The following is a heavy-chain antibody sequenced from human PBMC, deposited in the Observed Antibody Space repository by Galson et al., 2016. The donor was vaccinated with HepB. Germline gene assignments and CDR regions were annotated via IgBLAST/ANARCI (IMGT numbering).Heavy chain of an antibody. CDR2: ISYDGSNK. CDR1: GFTFSNYA. V-gene: IGHV3-30*04. Sequence: LRLSCAASGFTFSNYAMHWVRQAPGKGLEWVAVISYDGSNKYYADSVKGRFTISRDNSKNTLYLQMNSLRAEDAAVYYCARDLLESSGYYYYYYGMDVWGKGTTVTVSS. CDR3: ARDLLESSGYYYYYYGMDV. J-gene: IGHJ6*04. D-gene: IGHD6-19*01.